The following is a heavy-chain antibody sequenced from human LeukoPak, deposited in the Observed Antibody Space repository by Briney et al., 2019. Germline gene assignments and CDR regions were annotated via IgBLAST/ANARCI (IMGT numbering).Heavy chain of an antibody. Sequence: GGSLRLSCAASGFTFSSYEMNWVRQAPGKGLEWVSYISSSGSAIYYADSVKGRFTISRDNAKNSLYLQMNSLRAEDTAVYYCARDPEYCSGGSCYSGGFDYWGQGTLVTVSS. CDR1: GFTFSSYE. J-gene: IGHJ4*02. CDR3: ARDPEYCSGGSCYSGGFDY. CDR2: ISSSGSAI. V-gene: IGHV3-48*03. D-gene: IGHD2-15*01.